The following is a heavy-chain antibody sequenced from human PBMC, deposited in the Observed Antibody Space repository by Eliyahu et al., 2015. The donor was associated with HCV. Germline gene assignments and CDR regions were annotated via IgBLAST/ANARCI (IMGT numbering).Heavy chain of an antibody. CDR2: ISWNSGSI. J-gene: IGHJ4*02. D-gene: IGHD5-12*01. Sequence: EVQLVESGGGLVQPGRSLRLSCAASGFTFDDYAMHWVRQAPGKGLEWVSGISWNSGSIGYADSVKGRFTISRDNAKNSLYLQMNSLRAEDTALYYCATGATIRALFDYWGQGTLVTVSS. CDR1: GFTFDDYA. CDR3: ATGATIRALFDY. V-gene: IGHV3-9*01.